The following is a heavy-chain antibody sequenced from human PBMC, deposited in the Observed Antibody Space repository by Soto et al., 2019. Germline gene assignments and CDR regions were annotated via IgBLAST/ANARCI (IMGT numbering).Heavy chain of an antibody. CDR1: GFTVNTNY. V-gene: IGHV3-53*01. CDR3: VSRIPSWVFDY. J-gene: IGHJ4*01. D-gene: IGHD3-16*01. CDR2: MYSGGDI. Sequence: PGGSLRLSCRVSGFTVNTNYMYWGRQAPGRGLEWVSAMYSGGDIHYADSVKGRFTISRDTSENTLYLRMDKLRVEDTAVYFCVSRIPSWVFDYWGQGTLVTVSS.